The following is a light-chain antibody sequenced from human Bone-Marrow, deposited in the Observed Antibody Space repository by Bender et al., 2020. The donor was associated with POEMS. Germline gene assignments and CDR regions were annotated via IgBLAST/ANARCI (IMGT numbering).Light chain of an antibody. CDR3: SSYAGSGDGV. J-gene: IGLJ3*02. CDR1: NSSIGAGFD. CDR2: SSH. V-gene: IGLV1-40*01. Sequence: QSVLTQPASVSGAPGQRVTISCTGTNSSIGAGFDVHWYQQFPGTAPKLLIYSSHRRPAGVPDRFSGSKSGTSASLAITGLQAEDEADYYCSSYAGSGDGVFGGGTKLTVL.